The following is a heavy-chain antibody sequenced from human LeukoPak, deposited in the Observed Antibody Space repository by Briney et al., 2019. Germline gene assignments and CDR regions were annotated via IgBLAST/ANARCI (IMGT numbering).Heavy chain of an antibody. CDR3: ARARGYCSGGSCSPGSLFDP. J-gene: IGHJ5*02. V-gene: IGHV1-18*01. CDR1: GYTFTIYG. CDR2: VSVYNSNT. Sequence: ASVTLSCKGSGYTFTIYGISWVRHAHGQGLELVGWVSVYNSNTNYAQKLQGRVTMTTDTSQSTAYMEVRSLRSDDPGVYYCARARGYCSGGSCSPGSLFDPWGQGTLVTVSS. D-gene: IGHD2-15*01.